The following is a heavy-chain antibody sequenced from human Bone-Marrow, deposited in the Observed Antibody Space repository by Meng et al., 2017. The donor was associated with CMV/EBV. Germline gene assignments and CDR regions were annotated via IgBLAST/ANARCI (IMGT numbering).Heavy chain of an antibody. CDR3: AAIAAPPVDL. D-gene: IGHD6-6*01. Sequence: VGARGGLFRPGGSLRLACAASGFTFSSYSMNWGRQRPGKGLEWVSSISSSSSYIYYADSVKGRFTISRDNAKNSLYLQMNSLRAEDTAVYYCAAIAAPPVDLWGRGTLVTVSS. V-gene: IGHV3-21*01. CDR1: GFTFSSYS. J-gene: IGHJ2*01. CDR2: ISSSSSYI.